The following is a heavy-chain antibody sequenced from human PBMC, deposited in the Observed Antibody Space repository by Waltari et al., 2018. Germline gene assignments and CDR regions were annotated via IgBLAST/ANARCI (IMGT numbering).Heavy chain of an antibody. CDR2: INHSGYT. CDR1: GYSISSGDY. J-gene: IGHJ4*02. CDR3: ARGCQGFGMTFDY. D-gene: IGHD3-10*01. V-gene: IGHV4-38-2*01. Sequence: QVHLQESGPGLVRPSETLSLTCGVSGYSISSGDYWGWIRQSPGKGLEWIGNINHSGYTYYNPSLESRVTISVDTSNNHFSLKLSSVSAADTAVYYCARGCQGFGMTFDYWGQGTLVTVSS.